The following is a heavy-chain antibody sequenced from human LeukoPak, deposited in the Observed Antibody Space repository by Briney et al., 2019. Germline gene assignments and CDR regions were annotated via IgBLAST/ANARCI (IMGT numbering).Heavy chain of an antibody. CDR2: IRYDASNT. D-gene: IGHD3-10*01. Sequence: PGGSLRLSCAASGFTFSSYGMHWVRQAPGKGLEWVAFIRYDASNTYYADSVKGRFTISRDNSKNTLYLQMNSLRPEDTTVYYCAKDGGKRFGDLLYKRGPFDYWGQGTLVTVSS. CDR3: AKDGGKRFGDLLYKRGPFDY. J-gene: IGHJ4*02. CDR1: GFTFSSYG. V-gene: IGHV3-30*02.